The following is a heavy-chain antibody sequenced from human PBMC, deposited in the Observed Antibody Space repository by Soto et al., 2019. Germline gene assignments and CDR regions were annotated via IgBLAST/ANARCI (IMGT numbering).Heavy chain of an antibody. Sequence: GGSLRLSCAASGFTFSDHYMSWIRQAPGKGLEWISYINPSGSNTDYADSVKGRFTISRDNAENSLYLQMNSLRAEDKAVYYCVRDGYPDWVYGAAVWAQGTTVTVSS. D-gene: IGHD3-9*01. CDR1: GFTFSDHY. CDR3: VRDGYPDWVYGAAV. V-gene: IGHV3-11*06. J-gene: IGHJ6*02. CDR2: INPSGSNT.